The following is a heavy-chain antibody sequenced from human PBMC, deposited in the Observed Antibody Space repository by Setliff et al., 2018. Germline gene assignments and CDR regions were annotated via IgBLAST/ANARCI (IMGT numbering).Heavy chain of an antibody. CDR2: IYSSGST. J-gene: IGHJ6*03. CDR1: GDSISGGRSY. V-gene: IGHV4-61*09. CDR3: ARHLSSGSYYGGAYYYMDV. Sequence: KSSETLSLTCTVSGDSISGGRSYWNWIRQPAGKGLEWIGHIYSSGSTNYNPSLKSRVAISLDTSKSQFSLRLISVTAADTAVYYCARHLSSGSYYGGAYYYMDVWGKGTTVTVSS. D-gene: IGHD1-26*01.